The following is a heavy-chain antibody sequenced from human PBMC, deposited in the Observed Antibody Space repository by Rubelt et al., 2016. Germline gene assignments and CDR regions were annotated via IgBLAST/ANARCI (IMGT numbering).Heavy chain of an antibody. Sequence: GGGLVKPGGSLRLSCAASGFTFNNAWMGWVRQTPGKGLEWVSGISGSDDVTHYADSVKGRFTISRDNSKNTLYLQMNNLRADDTAVYYCAKDGPVTNSYYFDYWGQGTLVSVPS. CDR3: AKDGPVTNSYYFDY. CDR2: ISGSDDVT. CDR1: GFTFNNAW. D-gene: IGHD2-21*02. V-gene: IGHV3-23*01. J-gene: IGHJ4*02.